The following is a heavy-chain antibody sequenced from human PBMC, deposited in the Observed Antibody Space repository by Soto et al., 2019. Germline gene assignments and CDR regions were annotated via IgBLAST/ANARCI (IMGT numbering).Heavy chain of an antibody. CDR2: INHSGST. V-gene: IGHV4-34*01. D-gene: IGHD3-22*01. Sequence: QVQLQQWGAGLLKPSETLSLTCAVYGGSFSGYYWSWIRQPPGKGLEWIGEINHSGSTNYNPSLKSRVTISVDTSKNQFSLKLSSVTAADTAVYYCARGTPPGYYDSSGKKFDYWGQGTLVTVSS. CDR3: ARGTPPGYYDSSGKKFDY. CDR1: GGSFSGYY. J-gene: IGHJ4*02.